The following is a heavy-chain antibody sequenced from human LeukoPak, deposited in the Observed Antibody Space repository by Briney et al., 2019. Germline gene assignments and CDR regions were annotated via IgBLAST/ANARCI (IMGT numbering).Heavy chain of an antibody. D-gene: IGHD6-13*01. CDR1: GFTFTGYT. V-gene: IGHV3-21*01. CDR3: ARDIRIAAAGFDY. J-gene: IGHJ4*02. Sequence: GGSLRLSCAASGFTFTGYTINWVRQAPGKGLEWVSSISSSSSYMYYTDSVKGRFTISRDNAKNSLYLQMNSLRAEDTAVYYCARDIRIAAAGFDYWGQGTLVTVSS. CDR2: ISSSSSYM.